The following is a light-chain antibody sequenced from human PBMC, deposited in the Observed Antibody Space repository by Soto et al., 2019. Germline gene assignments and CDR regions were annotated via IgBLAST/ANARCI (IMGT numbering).Light chain of an antibody. CDR3: QQRSNWPLT. CDR2: DAS. V-gene: IGKV3-11*01. J-gene: IGKJ3*01. CDR1: QSVSTY. Sequence: EIVLTQSPATLSLSPGERATLSCRASQSVSTYLAWYQQNPGQAPRLLIYDASTRATGIPARFSGSGSGTDFTLIISSLEPEDFAVYYCQQRSNWPLTFGPGTKVDIK.